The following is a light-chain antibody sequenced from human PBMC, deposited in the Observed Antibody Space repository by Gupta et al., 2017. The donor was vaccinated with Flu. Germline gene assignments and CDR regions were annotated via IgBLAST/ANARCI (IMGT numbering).Light chain of an antibody. CDR1: SSTIGSNY. Sequence: QSVLTQPPSASWTPGQSVTISCSGSSSTIGSNYVSWYQQLPGTAPRLLIYGNSNRHSGVPARFSCSNSGTSATIAISGLRSEEEADYYCEAWEDSLSGRVVFGGGTKLTVL. CDR2: GNS. J-gene: IGLJ2*01. CDR3: EAWEDSLSGRVV. V-gene: IGLV1-47*01.